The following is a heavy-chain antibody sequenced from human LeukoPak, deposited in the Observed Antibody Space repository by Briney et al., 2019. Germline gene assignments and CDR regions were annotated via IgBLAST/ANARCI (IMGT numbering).Heavy chain of an antibody. D-gene: IGHD3-16*01. V-gene: IGHV4-59*01. J-gene: IGHJ6*03. CDR1: GGSISSYY. CDR2: IYYSGYT. CDR3: ARETSQKGAHYMDV. Sequence: SETLSLTCTVSGGSISSYYWSWVRQPPGKGLEWIGDIYYSGYTNYNPSLKSRVTISVDTSKNQFSLKLRSVTAADTAVYYCARETSQKGAHYMDVWGKGTTVTISS.